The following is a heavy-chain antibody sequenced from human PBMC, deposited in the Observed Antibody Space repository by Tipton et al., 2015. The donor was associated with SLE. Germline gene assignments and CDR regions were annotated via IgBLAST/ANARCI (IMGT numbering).Heavy chain of an antibody. J-gene: IGHJ5*02. D-gene: IGHD2/OR15-2a*01. CDR1: GGSINTRSYY. CDR3: ATQRSFLRGPCRT. V-gene: IGHV4-39*01. Sequence: TLSLTCTVSGGSINTRSYYWAWIRQPPGKGLEWIGNVFHTGNTYYNPSLRSRVTMSLDTSKNQFSLRLTSVTAADTAVYYCATQRSFLRGPCRTWGQGTLVTVSS. CDR2: VFHTGNT.